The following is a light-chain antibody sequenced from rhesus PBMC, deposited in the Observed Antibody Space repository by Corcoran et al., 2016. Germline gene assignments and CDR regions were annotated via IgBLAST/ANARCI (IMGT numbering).Light chain of an antibody. CDR1: QTLLNNFNNKTF. J-gene: IGKJ4*01. Sequence: DIVLTQSPDYLPVFLGENVTINCRSSQTLLNNFNNKTFLAWYHQRPGQAPKLLFSWASTRGSGVPSRFSGSGSGTDFTLTISGLQAEYVAAYYYQQYYSSPLTFGEGTKLEIK. CDR3: QQYYSSPLT. V-gene: IGKV4-1*01. CDR2: WAS.